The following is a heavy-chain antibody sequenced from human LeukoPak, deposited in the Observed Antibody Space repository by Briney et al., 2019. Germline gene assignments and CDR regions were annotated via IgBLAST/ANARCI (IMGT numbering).Heavy chain of an antibody. CDR2: ISGSGGST. V-gene: IGHV3-23*01. D-gene: IGHD2-2*02. Sequence: PGGSLRLSCAASGLSFSSYAMSWVRQAPGKGLEWVSAISGSGGSTYYADSVKGRFTISRDNSKNTLYLQMNSLRAEDTAVYYCAKGHCSSTSCYIGDFFDYWGQGTLVTVSS. J-gene: IGHJ4*02. CDR1: GLSFSSYA. CDR3: AKGHCSSTSCYIGDFFDY.